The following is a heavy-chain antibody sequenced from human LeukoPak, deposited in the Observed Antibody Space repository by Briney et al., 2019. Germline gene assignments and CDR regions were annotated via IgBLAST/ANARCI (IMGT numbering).Heavy chain of an antibody. CDR2: INTKTGNP. CDR1: GYTFTNYA. Sequence: ASVKVSCKASGYTFTNYAMHWVRQAPGQRLEWMGWINTKTGNPTYAQGFTGRFVFSLDASVSTAYLQISSLKAEDTAVYYCARGYSYGSPSEAYYFDYWGQGTLVTVSS. V-gene: IGHV7-4-1*02. J-gene: IGHJ4*02. D-gene: IGHD5-18*01. CDR3: ARGYSYGSPSEAYYFDY.